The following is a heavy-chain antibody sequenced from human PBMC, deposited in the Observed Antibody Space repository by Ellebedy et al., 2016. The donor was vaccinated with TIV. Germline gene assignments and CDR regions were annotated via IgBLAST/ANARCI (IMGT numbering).Heavy chain of an antibody. CDR3: ARSGEHDS. Sequence: PGGSLRLSCAASGFTFTSYSMNWVRQAPGKGLEWVSSISSTGYYIYYADSVKGRFTISRADARNSLFLQMNSLRAEDTAVYYCARSGEHDSWGQGTLVTVSS. CDR1: GFTFTSYS. D-gene: IGHD1-26*01. J-gene: IGHJ4*02. V-gene: IGHV3-21*01. CDR2: ISSTGYYI.